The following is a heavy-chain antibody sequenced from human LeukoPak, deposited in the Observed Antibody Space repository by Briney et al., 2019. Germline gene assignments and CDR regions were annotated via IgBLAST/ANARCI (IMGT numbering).Heavy chain of an antibody. V-gene: IGHV1-69*05. J-gene: IGHJ4*02. Sequence: SVKVSYKASGGTFSSYAISWVRQAPGQGLEWMGRIIPIFGTANYAQKFQGRVTITTDESTSTAYMELSSLRSEDTAVYYCARYGGYSYGLPFDYWGQGTLVTVSS. CDR3: ARYGGYSYGLPFDY. CDR2: IIPIFGTA. CDR1: GGTFSSYA. D-gene: IGHD5-18*01.